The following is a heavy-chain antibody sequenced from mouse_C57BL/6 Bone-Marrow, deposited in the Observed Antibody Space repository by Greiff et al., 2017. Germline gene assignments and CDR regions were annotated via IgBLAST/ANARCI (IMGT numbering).Heavy chain of an antibody. CDR1: GFTFSDYY. V-gene: IGHV5-12*01. CDR3: ARPGIPDYAMDY. CDR2: ISNGGGST. J-gene: IGHJ4*01. Sequence: EVKLVESGGGLVQPGGSLKLSCAASGFTFSDYYMYWVRQTPEKRLEWVAYISNGGGSTYYPDTVKGRFTISRDNAKNTLYLQMSRLKSEDTAMYYCARPGIPDYAMDYWGQGTSVTVSS.